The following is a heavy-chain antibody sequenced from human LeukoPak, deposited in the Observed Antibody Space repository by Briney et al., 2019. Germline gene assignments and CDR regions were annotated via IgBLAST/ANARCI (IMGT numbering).Heavy chain of an antibody. CDR1: GGSISSNSYY. CDR2: IYYSGST. D-gene: IGHD4-17*01. Sequence: PSETLSLTCTVSGGSISSNSYYWGWIRQPPGKGLEWIGSIYYSGSTYYNPSLKSRVTISVDASKNQFSLKLSSVTAADTAVYYCARRSRPDYGWWFDPWGQGTLVTVSS. CDR3: ARRSRPDYGWWFDP. J-gene: IGHJ5*02. V-gene: IGHV4-39*01.